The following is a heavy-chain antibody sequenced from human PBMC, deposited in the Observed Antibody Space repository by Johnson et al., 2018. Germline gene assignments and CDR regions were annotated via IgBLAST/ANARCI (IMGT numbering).Heavy chain of an antibody. CDR3: AKEGEKWELLGAFDI. Sequence: QVQLVQSGGGVVQPGRSLRLSCAASGFTFSSYGMHWVRQAPGKGLEWVAVISYDGSNKYYADSVKGRFTISRDNSKNTLYVQMNSLRAEDTAVYYCAKEGEKWELLGAFDIWGQGTMVTVSS. CDR1: GFTFSSYG. D-gene: IGHD1-26*01. CDR2: ISYDGSNK. J-gene: IGHJ3*02. V-gene: IGHV3-30*18.